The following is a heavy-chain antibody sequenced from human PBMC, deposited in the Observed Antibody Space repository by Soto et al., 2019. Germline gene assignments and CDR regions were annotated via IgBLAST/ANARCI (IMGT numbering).Heavy chain of an antibody. D-gene: IGHD3-10*01. Sequence: EVQLVETGGGLVQPGGSLRLSCAASEFTFSTYWMSWVRKAPGKGLEWVASIKQDASEKYYVDSVKGRFTISRDNAMNSLYLQMNSMRAEDTAVYYCARDRGKGMDVWGQGTTVTVSS. CDR1: EFTFSTYW. V-gene: IGHV3-7*04. CDR2: IKQDASEK. J-gene: IGHJ6*02. CDR3: ARDRGKGMDV.